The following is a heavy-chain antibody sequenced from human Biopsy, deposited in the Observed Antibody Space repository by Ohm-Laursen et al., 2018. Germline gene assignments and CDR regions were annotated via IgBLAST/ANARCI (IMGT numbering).Heavy chain of an antibody. D-gene: IGHD1-1*01. J-gene: IGHJ4*02. CDR1: GYTLNELS. Sequence: ASVKVSCKVSGYTLNELSMHWVRQVPGKGLEWMGGFAPENGKTVYAQNFQARVSLTEDASTDTAYMELRSLRSEDTAVYYCAADINVWNVNYWGQGTLVTVSS. CDR2: FAPENGKT. V-gene: IGHV1-24*01. CDR3: AADINVWNVNY.